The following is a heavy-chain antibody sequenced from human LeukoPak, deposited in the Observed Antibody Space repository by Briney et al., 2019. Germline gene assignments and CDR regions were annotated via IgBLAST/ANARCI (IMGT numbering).Heavy chain of an antibody. D-gene: IGHD4-17*01. J-gene: IGHJ2*01. V-gene: IGHV3-30*02. CDR3: ANTVTTLWYFDL. CDR1: GFTFSSYG. CDR2: IRYDGSNK. Sequence: GGSLRLSCAASGFTFSSYGMHWVRQAPGKGLEWVAFIRYDGSNKYYADSVKGRFTISRDNSKNTLYLQMNSLRAEDTAVYYCANTVTTLWYFDLWGRGTLVTVSS.